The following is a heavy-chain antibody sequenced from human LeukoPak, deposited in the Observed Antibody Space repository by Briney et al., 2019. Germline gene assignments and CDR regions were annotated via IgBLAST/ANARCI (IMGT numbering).Heavy chain of an antibody. CDR2: IYYSGST. J-gene: IGHJ2*01. CDR1: GGSISSYY. V-gene: IGHV4-59*01. CDR3: ARDRNDILTGYNYRYFDL. D-gene: IGHD3-9*01. Sequence: ASETLSLTCTVSGGSISSYYWSWIRQPPGKGLEWIGYIYYSGSTNYNPSLKSRVTISVDTSKNQFSLKLSSVTAADTAVYYCARDRNDILTGYNYRYFDLWGRGTLVTVSS.